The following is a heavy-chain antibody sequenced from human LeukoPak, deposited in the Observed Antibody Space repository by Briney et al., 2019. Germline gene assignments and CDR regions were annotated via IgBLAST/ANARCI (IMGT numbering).Heavy chain of an antibody. Sequence: EASVKVSCKASGYTFTSYNMHWVRQAPGQGLEWMGIIKPSGGSTTYAQKFQGRVTMTRDMSTSTLYMELSSLRSEDTAVYYCARVRDGYNGAYDIWGQGTMVTVSS. CDR3: ARVRDGYNGAYDI. V-gene: IGHV1-46*01. D-gene: IGHD5-24*01. J-gene: IGHJ3*02. CDR2: IKPSGGST. CDR1: GYTFTSYN.